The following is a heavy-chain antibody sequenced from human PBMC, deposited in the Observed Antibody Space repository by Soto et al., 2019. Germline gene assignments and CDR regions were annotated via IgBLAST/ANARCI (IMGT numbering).Heavy chain of an antibody. CDR2: FRGSDGSS. J-gene: IGHJ4*02. CDR3: ATPLGERTGDVVAVFEH. V-gene: IGHV3-23*01. Sequence: PGGSLRLSCAASGFTFSNYAMNWVRQAPGEGLEWVSAFRGSDGSSFYSDSVKGRFTIARDNPKNPLYLQMNSLQAEDTAVYYSATPLGERTGDVVAVFEHWGQGTLLAVSS. CDR1: GFTFSNYA. D-gene: IGHD7-27*01.